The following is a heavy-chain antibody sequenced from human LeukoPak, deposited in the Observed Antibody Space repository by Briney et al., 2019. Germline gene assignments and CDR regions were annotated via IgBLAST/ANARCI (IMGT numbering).Heavy chain of an antibody. CDR2: ISGSGGST. J-gene: IGHJ5*02. CDR3: AKDPIVVVVAGNWFDP. D-gene: IGHD2-15*01. CDR1: GFTFSSYA. Sequence: PGGSLRLSCAASGFTFSSYAMGWVRQAPGKGLEWVSAISGSGGSTYYADSVKGRFTISRDNSKNTLYLQMNSLRAEDTAVYYCAKDPIVVVVAGNWFDPWGQGTLVTVSS. V-gene: IGHV3-23*01.